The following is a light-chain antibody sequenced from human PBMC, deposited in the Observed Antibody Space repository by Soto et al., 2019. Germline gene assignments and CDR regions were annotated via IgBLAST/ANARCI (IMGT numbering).Light chain of an antibody. CDR3: SSYAGSNRPGV. J-gene: IGLJ2*01. CDR1: SSDVGGYNY. CDR2: EVS. Sequence: QSALTQPPSASGSPGQSVTISCTGTSSDVGGYNYVSWYQPHPGKAPKLMIYEVSKRPSGVPDRFSGSKSGNTASLTVSGLQAEDEADYYCSSYAGSNRPGVFGGGTKLTVL. V-gene: IGLV2-8*01.